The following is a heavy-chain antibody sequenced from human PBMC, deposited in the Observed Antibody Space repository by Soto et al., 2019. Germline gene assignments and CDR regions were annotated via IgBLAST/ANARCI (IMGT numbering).Heavy chain of an antibody. CDR1: GYTFTSYD. V-gene: IGHV1-8*01. CDR2: MNPNSGNT. D-gene: IGHD3-10*01. CDR3: ARGKKDTMVRGVIGHRWKEAPGGYYYGMDV. J-gene: IGHJ6*02. Sequence: ASVKVSCKASGYTFTSYDINWVRQVTGQGLEWMGWMNPNSGNTGHAQKFQGRVTMTRNTSISTAYMELSSLRSEDTAVYYCARGKKDTMVRGVIGHRWKEAPGGYYYGMDVWGQGTTVTVSS.